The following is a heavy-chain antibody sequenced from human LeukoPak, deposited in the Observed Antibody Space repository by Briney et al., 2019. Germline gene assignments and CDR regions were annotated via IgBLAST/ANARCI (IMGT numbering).Heavy chain of an antibody. CDR2: ISYDGSNK. CDR1: GFAFSSYA. V-gene: IGHV3-30-3*01. D-gene: IGHD3-3*01. CDR3: ARAGVVITVFDY. J-gene: IGHJ4*02. Sequence: GGSLRLSCAASGFAFSSYAMHWVRQAPGKGLEWVAVISYDGSNKYYADSVKGRFTISRDNSKNTLYLQMNSLRAEDTAVYYCARAGVVITVFDYWGQGTLVTVSS.